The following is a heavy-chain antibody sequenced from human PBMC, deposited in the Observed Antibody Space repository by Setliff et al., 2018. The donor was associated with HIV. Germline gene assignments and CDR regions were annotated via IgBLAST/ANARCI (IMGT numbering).Heavy chain of an antibody. CDR2: IYHSGSA. CDR3: STVVTLAYCHDGLCPAFDS. D-gene: IGHD2-8*01. V-gene: IGHV4-4*02. J-gene: IGHJ4*02. Sequence: TSETLSLTCAVSGGSISSSNWWSWVRQPPGKGLEWIGEIYHSGSANYNPSLKSRITISLDTSKSQFSLKLGSVTAADTAVYFCSTVVTLAYCHDGLCPAFDSWGQGALVTVSS. CDR1: GGSISSSNW.